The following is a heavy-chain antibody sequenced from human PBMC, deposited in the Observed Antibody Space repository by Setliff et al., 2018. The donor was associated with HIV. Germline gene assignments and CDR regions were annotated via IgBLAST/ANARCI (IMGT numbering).Heavy chain of an antibody. Sequence: GGSLRLSCAASGFTFSSYAMSWVRQAPGKGLEWVSAISGSGGYTYYADSVKGRFTISRDNSKNTLYLQMNSLRAEDTAVYYCARDPVSSSWYGNWFDSWGQGTLVTVSS. CDR3: ARDPVSSSWYGNWFDS. CDR1: GFTFSSYA. D-gene: IGHD6-13*01. CDR2: ISGSGGYT. J-gene: IGHJ5*01. V-gene: IGHV3-23*01.